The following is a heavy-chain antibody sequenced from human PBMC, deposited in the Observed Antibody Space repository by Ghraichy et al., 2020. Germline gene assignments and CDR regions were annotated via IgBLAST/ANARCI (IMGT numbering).Heavy chain of an antibody. CDR2: IYYSAST. CDR3: ARGLSYCAGDCFDY. V-gene: IGHV4-59*01. J-gene: IGHJ4*02. D-gene: IGHD2-21*01. Sequence: SETLSLTCTVSGGSISNFYWSWIRQPPGKGLEWIGYIYYSASTNYNPSLKSRVTISVDRSKNQFSLRLSSVTAADTAVYYCARGLSYCAGDCFDYWGQGTLVTVSS. CDR1: GGSISNFY.